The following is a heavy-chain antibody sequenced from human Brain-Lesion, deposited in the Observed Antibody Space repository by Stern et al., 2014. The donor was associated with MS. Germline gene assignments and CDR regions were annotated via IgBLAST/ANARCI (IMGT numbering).Heavy chain of an antibody. J-gene: IGHJ5*02. CDR1: GGSVSSTSYA. D-gene: IGHD2-15*01. Sequence: QLVQSGPGLVKPSETLSLTCTVAGGSVSSTSYAWAWIRQPPGKGLGLLGTLYYIGNPYYSPSLKSRLTISLDTSKNRFSLQLRFVTAADTAVYYCAGEEDIRYCSGGSCTGNWFDPWGQGTLVTVSS. CDR3: AGEEDIRYCSGGSCTGNWFDP. CDR2: LYYIGNP. V-gene: IGHV4-39*01.